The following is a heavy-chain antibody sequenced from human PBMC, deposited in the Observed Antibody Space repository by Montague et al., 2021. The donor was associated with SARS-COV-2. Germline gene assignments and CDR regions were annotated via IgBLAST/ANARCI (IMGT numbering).Heavy chain of an antibody. CDR3: ARQVTGSLTHFHH. CDR2: IYYSGST. D-gene: IGHD1-14*01. V-gene: IGHV4-59*08. J-gene: IGHJ1*01. Sequence: SETLSLTCAVSGGSLSSYYWSWIRQPPGKGLEWIGHIYYSGSTNYNPSLKSRVTISVDTSKNQFSLNLSSVTAADTAVYYCARQVTGSLTHFHHWGQGSLVTVSS. CDR1: GGSLSSYY.